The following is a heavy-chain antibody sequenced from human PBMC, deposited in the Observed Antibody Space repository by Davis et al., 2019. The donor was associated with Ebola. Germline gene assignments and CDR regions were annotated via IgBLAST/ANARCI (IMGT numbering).Heavy chain of an antibody. J-gene: IGHJ4*02. CDR1: GFTFNRDG. Sequence: GGSLTLSCAASGFTFNRDGMHWVRQAPGKGLEWVSAIWSDGKRKEHADSVKGRFTVSRDNSKNTLYLQMNSLEVEDTAVYYCVRGGDGGGAYWGQGTLVTVSA. D-gene: IGHD3-16*01. CDR3: VRGGDGGGAY. V-gene: IGHV3-33*08. CDR2: IWSDGKRK.